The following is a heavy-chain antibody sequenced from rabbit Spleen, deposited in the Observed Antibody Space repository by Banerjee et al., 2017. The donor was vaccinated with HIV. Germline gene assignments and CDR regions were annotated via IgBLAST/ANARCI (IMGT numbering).Heavy chain of an antibody. CDR3: ARDGYSITAYPSNL. V-gene: IGHV1S40*01. J-gene: IGHJ4*01. Sequence: QSLEESGGDLVKPGASLTLTCTASGFSFNNNYYYFCWVRQAPGKGLEWIGCIYTSSGSTYYASWAKGRFTISKTSSTTVTLQMTSLTAADTATYFCARDGYSITAYPSNLWGQGTLVTVS. CDR2: IYTSSGST. CDR1: GFSFNNNYYY. D-gene: IGHD1-1*01.